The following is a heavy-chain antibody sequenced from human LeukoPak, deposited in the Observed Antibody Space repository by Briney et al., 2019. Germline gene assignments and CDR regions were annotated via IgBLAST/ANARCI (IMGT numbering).Heavy chain of an antibody. J-gene: IGHJ5*02. CDR2: MNPNSGNT. CDR1: GYTFTSYD. CDR3: ARAFCSGGTCSSDP. Sequence: ASAKVSCKASGYTFTSYDINWVRQATGQGLEWMGWMNPNSGNTGYAQKFQGRVTMTRNTSISTAYMELSSLGSEDTAVYYCARAFCSGGTCSSDPWGQGTLVTVSS. V-gene: IGHV1-8*01. D-gene: IGHD2-15*01.